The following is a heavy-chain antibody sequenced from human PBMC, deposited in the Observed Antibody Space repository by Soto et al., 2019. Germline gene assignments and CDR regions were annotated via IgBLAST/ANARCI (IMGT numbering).Heavy chain of an antibody. CDR2: ISSSGSTI. Sequence: GGSLRLSCAASGFTFSSYEMNWVRQAPGKGLEWVSYISSSGSTIYYADSVKGRFTISRDNAKNSLYLQMNSLRAEDTAVYYCERADKYYYYGMDVWGQGTTVTVSS. CDR3: ERADKYYYYGMDV. J-gene: IGHJ6*02. CDR1: GFTFSSYE. V-gene: IGHV3-48*03.